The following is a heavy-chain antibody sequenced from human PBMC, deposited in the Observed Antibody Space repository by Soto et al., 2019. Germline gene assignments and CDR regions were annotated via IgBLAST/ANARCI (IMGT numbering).Heavy chain of an antibody. CDR2: IYYSGST. Sequence: PSETLSLTCTVSGGSISSSSYYWGWIRQPPGKGLEWIGSIYYSGSTYYNPSLKSRVTISVDTSKNQFSLKLSSVTAADTAVYYCARTYFTYYDILTGYHTDGIFDYWGQGTLVTVS. V-gene: IGHV4-39*01. CDR3: ARTYFTYYDILTGYHTDGIFDY. CDR1: GGSISSSSYY. J-gene: IGHJ4*02. D-gene: IGHD3-9*01.